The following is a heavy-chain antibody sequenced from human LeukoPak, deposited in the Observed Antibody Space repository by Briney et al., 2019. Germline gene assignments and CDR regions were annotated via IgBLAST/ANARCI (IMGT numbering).Heavy chain of an antibody. CDR3: AREAVGAGDWYFDL. V-gene: IGHV3-74*01. D-gene: IGHD3-16*01. Sequence: SGGSLRLSCTVSGFTLSVYWMNWVRQAPGKGLLWVASMNNDGSGISYADSVKGRFTISRDNAKNTVYLQMNDLRAEDTAVYFCAREAVGAGDWYFDLWGRGTLVTVSP. J-gene: IGHJ2*01. CDR2: MNNDGSGI. CDR1: GFTLSVYW.